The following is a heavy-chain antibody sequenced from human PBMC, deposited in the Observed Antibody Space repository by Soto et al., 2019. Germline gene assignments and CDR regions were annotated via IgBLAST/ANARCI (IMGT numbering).Heavy chain of an antibody. CDR1: GYTFTNFG. V-gene: IGHV1-18*01. CDR2: ISAYNGNT. J-gene: IGHJ3*02. D-gene: IGHD2-8*01. Sequence: QVQLVQSGAEVKKSGASVKVSCKASGYTFTNFGISWVRQAPGHGLEWMGWISAYNGNTKYAQNLQGRVTMTTDTSTTTAYMEVRSLRSDDTAVYYCARNSGYCTNDVCYTGARRELNAFDIWGQGTVVTVSS. CDR3: ARNSGYCTNDVCYTGARRELNAFDI.